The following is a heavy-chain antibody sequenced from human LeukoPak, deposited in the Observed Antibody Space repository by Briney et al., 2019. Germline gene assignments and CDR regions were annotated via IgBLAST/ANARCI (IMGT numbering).Heavy chain of an antibody. CDR1: GGSISPYY. J-gene: IGHJ4*02. CDR2: ITHSGST. CDR3: ARENYSHDY. D-gene: IGHD2-15*01. V-gene: IGHV4-59*01. Sequence: SETLSLTCTVSGGSISPYYWSWIRQPPGKGLEWIAYITHSGSTVYNPSLKSRATISLDTSKKQFSLKLSSVTTADTALYYCARENYSHDYWGQGTLVTVSS.